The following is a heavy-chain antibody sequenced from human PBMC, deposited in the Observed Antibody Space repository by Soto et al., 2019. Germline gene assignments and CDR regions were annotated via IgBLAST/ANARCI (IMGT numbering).Heavy chain of an antibody. D-gene: IGHD2-2*01. CDR2: IYYTGTT. CDR3: ARVKQLLAYYFDY. J-gene: IGHJ4*02. V-gene: IGHV4-31*03. Sequence: SETLSLTCTVCGGSISSGGYYWGWIRQHPGKGLEWIAYIYYTGTTYYNPSLQSRLTISVDTSDKQFSLELSSVTAADTAVYYCARVKQLLAYYFDYWGQGTLVTVSS. CDR1: GGSISSGGYY.